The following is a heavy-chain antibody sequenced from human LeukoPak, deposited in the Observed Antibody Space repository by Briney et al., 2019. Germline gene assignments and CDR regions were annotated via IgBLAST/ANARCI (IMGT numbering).Heavy chain of an antibody. D-gene: IGHD1-20*01. CDR2: ISSSSTYI. V-gene: IGHV3-21*01. Sequence: PGGSLRLSCAASGFTFSSYSMNWVREAPGKGLEWVSSISSSSTYIYYADSVKGRFTISRDNAKNSLYLQMNSLRAEDTAVYYCARESIIGTTVSYYFDYWGQGTLVTVSS. J-gene: IGHJ4*02. CDR3: ARESIIGTTVSYYFDY. CDR1: GFTFSSYS.